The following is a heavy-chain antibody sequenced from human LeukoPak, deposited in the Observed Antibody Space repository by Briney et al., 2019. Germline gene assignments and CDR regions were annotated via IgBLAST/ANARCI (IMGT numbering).Heavy chain of an antibody. CDR1: GYTFTSYG. CDR3: ARAGRYSGSWYPFDY. V-gene: IGHV1-18*01. Sequence: GASVKVSCKASGYTFTSYGISWVRQAPGQGLEWMGWISAYNGNTNYAQKLQGRVTMTTDTSTSTAYMELGSLRSDDTAVYYCARAGRYSGSWYPFDYWGQGTLVTVSS. D-gene: IGHD6-13*01. CDR2: ISAYNGNT. J-gene: IGHJ4*02.